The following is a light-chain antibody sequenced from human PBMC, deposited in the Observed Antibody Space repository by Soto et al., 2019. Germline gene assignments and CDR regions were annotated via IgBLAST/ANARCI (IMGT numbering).Light chain of an antibody. Sequence: VMTQSPTTLYVSPGERATLSCRVSQSVSSNLAWYQQKPGQAPRLLIYGASTRATGIPARFSGSGSGTEFTLTISSLQSEDFAVYYCQQYNNWPLTFGGWTK. V-gene: IGKV3-15*01. J-gene: IGKJ4*01. CDR3: QQYNNWPLT. CDR2: GAS. CDR1: QSVSSN.